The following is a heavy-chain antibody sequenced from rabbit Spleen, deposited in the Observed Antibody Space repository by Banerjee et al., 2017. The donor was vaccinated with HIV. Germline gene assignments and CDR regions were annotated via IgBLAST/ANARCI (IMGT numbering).Heavy chain of an antibody. CDR3: ARGDYSSGWASRL. Sequence: QEQLVESGGGLVKPGASLTLTCIASGVSFSGSSYMCWVRQAPGKGLELIACISTSSGTTYYASWAKGRFTIAKTSSTTVTLQMTSLTAADTATYFCARGDYSSGWASRLWGPGTLVTVS. CDR2: ISTSSGTT. J-gene: IGHJ4*01. CDR1: GVSFSGSSY. V-gene: IGHV1S45*01. D-gene: IGHD4-1*01.